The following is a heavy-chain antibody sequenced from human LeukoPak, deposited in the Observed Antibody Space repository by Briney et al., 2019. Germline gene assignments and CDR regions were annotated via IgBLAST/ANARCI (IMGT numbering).Heavy chain of an antibody. CDR3: AREDPQTRVPEGMDV. V-gene: IGHV4-59*12. D-gene: IGHD4/OR15-4a*01. J-gene: IGHJ6*02. CDR1: GVALCYYY. CDR2: VYYSGTT. Sequence: QTLSLTCTVSGVALCYYYSGWRRHSPGKRQGRIGYVYYSGTTNYNPSLKGRVTISVDTSKNQFSLQLRSVTAADTAVYYCAREDPQTRVPEGMDVWGQGTTVTVSS.